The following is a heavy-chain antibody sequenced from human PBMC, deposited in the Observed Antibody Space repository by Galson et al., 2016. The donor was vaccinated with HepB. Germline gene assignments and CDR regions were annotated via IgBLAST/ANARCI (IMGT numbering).Heavy chain of an antibody. CDR2: ITRSGGDT. CDR3: AKDHHDYGDSWYFDL. D-gene: IGHD4-17*01. CDR1: GFTFNTFS. V-gene: IGHV3-23*01. Sequence: SLRLSCAASGFTFNTFSMNWVRQAPGMGLAWVPSITRSGGDTYSADSVKGRFTISRDNSKNTLYLKMNSLRPEDTALYYCAKDHHDYGDSWYFDLWGRGNLVTVSS. J-gene: IGHJ2*01.